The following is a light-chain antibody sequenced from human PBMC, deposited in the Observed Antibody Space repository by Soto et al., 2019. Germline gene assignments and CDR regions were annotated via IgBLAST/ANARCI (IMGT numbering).Light chain of an antibody. Sequence: EIVMTQSPATLSVSPGERTTLSCRTSKSVSSNLAWYQQKPGQAPRLLIYGASTRATGIPARFSGSGSGTEFTLTISSQQSEDFAVYYCQQYNNWPLYTFGQGTKLEIK. V-gene: IGKV3-15*01. CDR2: GAS. J-gene: IGKJ2*01. CDR1: KSVSSN. CDR3: QQYNNWPLYT.